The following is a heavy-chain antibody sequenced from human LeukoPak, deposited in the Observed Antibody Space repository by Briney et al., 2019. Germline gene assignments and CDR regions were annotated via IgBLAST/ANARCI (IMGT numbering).Heavy chain of an antibody. CDR3: ARDGLYDSSGYYMDS. Sequence: KPSETLSLTCTVSGGAISSYYWSWIRQPPGKRLEWSGYIYYSGGTKYNPSPMSRVSISVDRAQNQFSPSLKSVTAADTAVYYCARDGLYDSSGYYMDSWGQGTLVIVSS. D-gene: IGHD3-22*01. V-gene: IGHV4-59*01. CDR2: IYYSGGT. J-gene: IGHJ4*02. CDR1: GGAISSYY.